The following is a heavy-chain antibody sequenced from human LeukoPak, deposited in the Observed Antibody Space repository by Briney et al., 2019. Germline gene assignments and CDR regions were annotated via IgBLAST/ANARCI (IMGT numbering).Heavy chain of an antibody. Sequence: GGSPRLSCAASGFAFSSYGMHWVRQAPGKGLEWVAVISYDGSNKYYADSVKGRFTISRDNSKNTLYLQMNSLRAEDTAVYYCAKAGILTVSGYGMDVWGQGTTVTVSS. D-gene: IGHD3-9*01. V-gene: IGHV3-30*18. CDR3: AKAGILTVSGYGMDV. J-gene: IGHJ6*02. CDR2: ISYDGSNK. CDR1: GFAFSSYG.